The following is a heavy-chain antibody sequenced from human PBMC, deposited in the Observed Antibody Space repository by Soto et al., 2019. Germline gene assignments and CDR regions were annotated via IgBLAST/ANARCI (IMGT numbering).Heavy chain of an antibody. D-gene: IGHD1-26*01. V-gene: IGHV4-39*02. CDR3: AREGGIVGATTVDY. CDR2: IYYSGST. J-gene: IGHJ4*02. Sequence: SETLSLTCTVSGGSISSSSYYWGWIRQPPGKGLEWIGSIYYSGSTYYNPSLKSRVTISVDTSKNQFSLKPSSVTAADTAVYYCAREGGIVGATTVDYWGQGTLVTVSS. CDR1: GGSISSSSYY.